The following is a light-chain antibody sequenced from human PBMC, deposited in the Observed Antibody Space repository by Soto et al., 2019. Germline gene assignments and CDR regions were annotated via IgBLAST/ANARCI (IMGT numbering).Light chain of an antibody. J-gene: IGLJ2*01. CDR3: AAWDDSLNGVV. CDR1: SSNIGSNT. CDR2: SNN. V-gene: IGLV1-44*01. Sequence: QSALTQPPSASGTPGQRVTISCSGSSSNIGSNTVNWYQQLPGTAPKLLIYSNNQRPSGVPDRFSGSKSGTSASLAISGLQSVDEADYYCAAWDDSLNGVVFGGGTKVTVL.